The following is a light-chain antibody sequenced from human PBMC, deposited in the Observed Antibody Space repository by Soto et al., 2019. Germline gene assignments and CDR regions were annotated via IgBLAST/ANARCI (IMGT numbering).Light chain of an antibody. CDR1: QSISSY. J-gene: IGKJ2*01. V-gene: IGKV1-39*01. CDR3: QQSYSTPMYT. Sequence: DIQMTQSPSSLSAYVGDRVTITCRASQSISSYLNWYQQKPAKDPKLLISAASNLQSGVPSRFSGSGSGTDFTLTISSLQPEDFATYYCQQSYSTPMYTFGQGTKLEIK. CDR2: AAS.